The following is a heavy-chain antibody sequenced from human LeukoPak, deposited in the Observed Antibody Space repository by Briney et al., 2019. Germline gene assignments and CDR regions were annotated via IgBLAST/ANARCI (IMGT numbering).Heavy chain of an antibody. J-gene: IGHJ4*02. CDR3: AKGFNSITFGGVIVTPFDY. V-gene: IGHV3-23*01. D-gene: IGHD3-16*02. CDR2: ISGSGDST. Sequence: GGSLRLSCAASGFTFSSYATSWVRQAPGKGLEWVSAISGSGDSTYYADSVKGRFTISRDNSKNTLYLQMNSLRAEDTAVYYCAKGFNSITFGGVIVTPFDYWGQGTLVTVSS. CDR1: GFTFSSYA.